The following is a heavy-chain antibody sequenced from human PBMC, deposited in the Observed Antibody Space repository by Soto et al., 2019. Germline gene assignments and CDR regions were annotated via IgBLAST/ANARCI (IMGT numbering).Heavy chain of an antibody. CDR3: ARDVWETTSRYYGLDL. J-gene: IGHJ6*02. D-gene: IGHD1-26*01. CDR2: ISGSGGTT. Sequence: PGGSLRLSCAASGFTFSSYAMTWVRQAPGKRLEWVSGISGSGGTTSYTDSVKGRFTISRDNSKKTLFLEMKSLGVEDTAVYFCARDVWETTSRYYGLDLWGLGTKVTVYS. V-gene: IGHV3-23*01. CDR1: GFTFSSYA.